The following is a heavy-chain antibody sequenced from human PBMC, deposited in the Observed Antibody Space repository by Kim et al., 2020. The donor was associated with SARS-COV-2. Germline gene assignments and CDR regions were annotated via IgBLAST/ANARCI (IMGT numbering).Heavy chain of an antibody. V-gene: IGHV3-74*01. J-gene: IGHJ4*02. CDR3: ARLSTGYVWDKFDY. CDR2: ANSDGSST. Sequence: GGSLRLSCVASGFTFSSYWMHWVRQAPGKGLVWVSRANSDGSSTSYADSVKGRFTISRDKAINTLYLQMNSLRVEDTAVYYCARLSTGYVWDKFDYWGQGALVTFSS. D-gene: IGHD3-16*01. CDR1: GFTFSSYW.